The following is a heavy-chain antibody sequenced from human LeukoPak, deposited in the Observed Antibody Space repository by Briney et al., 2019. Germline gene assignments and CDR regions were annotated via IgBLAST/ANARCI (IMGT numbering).Heavy chain of an antibody. CDR3: ARSQPYCSGGSCYSGHSYFDY. Sequence: SVKVSCKASGGTFSSYAISWVRQAPGQGLEWMGGIIPIFGTANYAQKFQGRVTITTDESTSAAYMELSSLRSEDTAVYYCARSQPYCSGGSCYSGHSYFDYWGQGTLVTVSS. J-gene: IGHJ4*02. D-gene: IGHD2-15*01. V-gene: IGHV1-69*05. CDR1: GGTFSSYA. CDR2: IIPIFGTA.